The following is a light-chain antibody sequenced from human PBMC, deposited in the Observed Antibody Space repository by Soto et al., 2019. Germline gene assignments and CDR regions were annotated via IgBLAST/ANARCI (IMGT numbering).Light chain of an antibody. Sequence: DIQMTQSPSTLSASVGDRVTITCRASQTISSWLAWYQQKPGKAPKLLIYKASTLKSGVPSTFSGCGSGTEFTLTISSLQPDDFATYYCQHYNSYSEAFGPGTKVDIK. CDR1: QTISSW. V-gene: IGKV1-5*03. CDR2: KAS. CDR3: QHYNSYSEA. J-gene: IGKJ1*01.